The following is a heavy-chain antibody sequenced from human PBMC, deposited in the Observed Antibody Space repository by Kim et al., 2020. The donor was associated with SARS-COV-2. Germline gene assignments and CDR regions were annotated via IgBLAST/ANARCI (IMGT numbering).Heavy chain of an antibody. Sequence: SETLSLTCDVSGGSISSSNWWSWVRQPPGKGLEWIGEIYHSGSTNYDPSLKSRVTISVDKSKNQFSLKLSSVTAADTAVYYCARGYSSSWFPHNWFDPWGQGTLVTVSS. J-gene: IGHJ5*02. CDR2: IYHSGST. V-gene: IGHV4-4*02. D-gene: IGHD6-13*01. CDR3: ARGYSSSWFPHNWFDP. CDR1: GGSISSSNW.